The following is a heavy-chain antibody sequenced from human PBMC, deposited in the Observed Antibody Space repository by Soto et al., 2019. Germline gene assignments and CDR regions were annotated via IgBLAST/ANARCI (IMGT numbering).Heavy chain of an antibody. CDR2: IVVGSGNT. D-gene: IGHD5-18*01. CDR3: AAGEVRRGAMARALDALDI. CDR1: GFTFTSSA. V-gene: IGHV1-58*01. Sequence: GASVKVSWKASGFTFTSSAVQWVRQARGQRLEWIGWIVVGSGNTNYAQKFQEGVTITRDMSTSTAYMELSSLRSEDTAVYYCAAGEVRRGAMARALDALDIWGQGTMVTVSS. J-gene: IGHJ3*02.